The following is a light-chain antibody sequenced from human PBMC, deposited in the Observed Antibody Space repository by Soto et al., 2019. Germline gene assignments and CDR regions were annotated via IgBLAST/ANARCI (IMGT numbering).Light chain of an antibody. V-gene: IGKV3-11*01. Sequence: EIVLTQSPATPSLSPGERATLSCRASQSVSIYLAWYQQKPGQAPRLLIYDASNRATGIPARFSGSGSGTDFTLTISSLEPEDFAVYYCQQRSNWPWTFGQGTKVDIK. CDR3: QQRSNWPWT. CDR1: QSVSIY. CDR2: DAS. J-gene: IGKJ1*01.